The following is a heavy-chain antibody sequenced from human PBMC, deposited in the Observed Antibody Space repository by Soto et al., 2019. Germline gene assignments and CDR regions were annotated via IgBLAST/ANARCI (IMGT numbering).Heavy chain of an antibody. CDR3: VMVXNXVTXTPQDV. CDR1: GYIFVNYG. CDR2: ISPYTGNT. J-gene: IGHJ6*02. D-gene: IGHD3-16*01. V-gene: IGHV1-18*01. Sequence: QVQLVQSGDEVKKPGASVKVSCKASGYIFVNYGIAWVRQAPRQGLEWMGWISPYTGNTHSASKVQGRLTMTTDTSTSTAYMDLGSLTSDDTAVYYXVMVXNXVTXTPQDVWGQGTTVTVSS.